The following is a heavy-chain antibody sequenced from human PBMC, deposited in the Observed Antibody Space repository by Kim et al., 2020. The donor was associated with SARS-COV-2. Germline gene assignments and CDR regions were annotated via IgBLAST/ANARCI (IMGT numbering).Heavy chain of an antibody. D-gene: IGHD2-15*01. Sequence: GGSLRLSCAASGFTVSSNYMSWVRQAPGKGLEWVSVIYSGGSTYYADSVKGRFTISRDNSKNTLYLQMNSLRAEDTAVYYCARGDIGRWSHFDIWGQGTMVTVSS. V-gene: IGHV3-66*01. CDR3: ARGDIGRWSHFDI. CDR2: IYSGGST. CDR1: GFTVSSNY. J-gene: IGHJ3*02.